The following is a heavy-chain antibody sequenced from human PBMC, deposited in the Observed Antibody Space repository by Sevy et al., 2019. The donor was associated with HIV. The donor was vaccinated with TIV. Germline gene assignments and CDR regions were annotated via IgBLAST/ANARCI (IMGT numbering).Heavy chain of an antibody. CDR2: INPNSGGT. J-gene: IGHJ5*02. CDR1: GYTFTGYY. D-gene: IGHD2-2*01. V-gene: IGHV1-2*06. Sequence: ASVKVSCKASGYTFTGYYMHWVRQAPGQGLEWMGRINPNSGGTNYAQKFQGRVTMTRDTSISTAYMELSRLRSDDTAVYYCARRLVRPIWGYCSSTSCYSRLDPWGQGTLVTVSS. CDR3: ARRLVRPIWGYCSSTSCYSRLDP.